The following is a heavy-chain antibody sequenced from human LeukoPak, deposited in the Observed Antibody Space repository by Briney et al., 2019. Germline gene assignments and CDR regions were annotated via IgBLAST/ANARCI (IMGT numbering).Heavy chain of an antibody. J-gene: IGHJ5*02. Sequence: ASVKVSCKASGYTFTSNDINWVRQATGQGLEWMGWMNPNSGNTGYAQKFQGRVTMTRNTSISTAYMELSSLRSEDTAVYYCARAVTDSSGYYYWFDPWGQGTLVTVSS. D-gene: IGHD3-22*01. V-gene: IGHV1-8*01. CDR2: MNPNSGNT. CDR1: GYTFTSND. CDR3: ARAVTDSSGYYYWFDP.